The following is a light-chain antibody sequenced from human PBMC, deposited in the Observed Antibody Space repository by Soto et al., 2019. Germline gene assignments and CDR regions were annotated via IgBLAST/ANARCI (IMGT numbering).Light chain of an antibody. CDR1: SSDIGGYNY. Sequence: QSALTQPASVSGSPGQSITISCTGTSSDIGGYNYVSWYQHHPGKAPKLMIYEVSNRPSGVSNRFSGSKSANTASLTISGLQAEDEADYYCSSFTRSSTLVVFGGGTKVTVL. CDR3: SSFTRSSTLVV. V-gene: IGLV2-14*01. CDR2: EVS. J-gene: IGLJ3*02.